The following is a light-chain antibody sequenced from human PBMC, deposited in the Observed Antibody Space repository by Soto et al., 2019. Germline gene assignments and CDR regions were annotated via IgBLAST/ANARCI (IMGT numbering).Light chain of an antibody. CDR3: YSAADNNLGI. V-gene: IGLV3-27*01. CDR2: KDD. Sequence: SYELTQPSSVSVSPGQTARITCSGDVLGKKYARWFQQKPGQAPVMVIYKDDERPSGIPERFSGSSSGTTVTLTISGAQVEDEADYYCYSAADNNLGIFGGGTQLTVL. J-gene: IGLJ2*01. CDR1: VLGKKY.